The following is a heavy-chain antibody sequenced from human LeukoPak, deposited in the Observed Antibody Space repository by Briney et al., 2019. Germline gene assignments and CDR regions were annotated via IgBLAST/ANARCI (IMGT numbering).Heavy chain of an antibody. CDR3: AAGQVTPDY. CDR2: ISAYNGNT. V-gene: IGHV1-18*01. J-gene: IGHJ4*02. D-gene: IGHD2-21*02. CDR1: VYTFTSYG. Sequence: GASVTVSFKSSVYTFTSYGISWVRQAPGQGLEWMGWISAYNGNTNYAQTLQGRVTMTTDTSTSTAYIELRSLRSDATAVYYCAAGQVTPDYWGQGTLVTVSS.